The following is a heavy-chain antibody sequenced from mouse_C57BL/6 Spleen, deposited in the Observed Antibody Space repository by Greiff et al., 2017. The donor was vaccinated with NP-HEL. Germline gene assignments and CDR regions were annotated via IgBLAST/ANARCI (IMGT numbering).Heavy chain of an antibody. CDR2: LDPSDSYT. CDR3: ARNYYYGSSPYAMDY. Sequence: QVQLQQSGAELVMPGASVKLSCKASGYTFTSYWMPWVKPRPGQGLEWIGELDPSDSYTPYNQKFQGKSTLTVAKSSSTAYMQLSSLTSEDSAVYYCARNYYYGSSPYAMDYWGQGTSVTVSS. J-gene: IGHJ4*01. V-gene: IGHV1-69*01. D-gene: IGHD1-1*01. CDR1: GYTFTSYW.